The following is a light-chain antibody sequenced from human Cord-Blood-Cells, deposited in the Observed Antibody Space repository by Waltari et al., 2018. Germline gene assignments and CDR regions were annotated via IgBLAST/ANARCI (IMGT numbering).Light chain of an antibody. CDR1: QSVSSY. CDR3: QQRSNWPRA. Sequence: EIVLTQSPATLSLSPGERATLSCRASQSVSSYLAWYQQKPGQAPRLLLYDASNRATGIPARFRGSGSGTDFTLTISSLEPEDFAVYYCQQRSNWPRAFGGGTKVEIK. J-gene: IGKJ4*01. V-gene: IGKV3-11*01. CDR2: DAS.